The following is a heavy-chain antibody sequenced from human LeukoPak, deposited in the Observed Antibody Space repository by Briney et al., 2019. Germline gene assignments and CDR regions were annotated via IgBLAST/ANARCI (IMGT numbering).Heavy chain of an antibody. CDR3: AKDAIADYYDSSGHTPPDYYYYGMDV. Sequence: GGSLRLSCAASGFTFSSYWMSWVRQAPGKGLEWVANIKQDGSEKYYVDSVKGRFTISRDNAKNSLYLQMNSLRAEDTAVYYCAKDAIADYYDSSGHTPPDYYYYGMDVWGQGTTVTVSS. CDR1: GFTFSSYW. CDR2: IKQDGSEK. J-gene: IGHJ6*02. V-gene: IGHV3-7*01. D-gene: IGHD3-22*01.